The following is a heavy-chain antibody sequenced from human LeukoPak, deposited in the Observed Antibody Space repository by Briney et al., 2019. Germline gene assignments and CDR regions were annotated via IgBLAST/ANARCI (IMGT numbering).Heavy chain of an antibody. Sequence: PSETLSLTCTVSGGSISSYYWSWIRQPPGKGLEWIGYIYYSGGTNYNPSLKSRVTISVDTSKNQFSLKLSSVTAADTAVYYCAREPITMVRGVPPGYYGMDVWGQGTTVTVSS. V-gene: IGHV4-59*01. CDR1: GGSISSYY. CDR3: AREPITMVRGVPPGYYGMDV. J-gene: IGHJ6*02. CDR2: IYYSGGT. D-gene: IGHD3-10*01.